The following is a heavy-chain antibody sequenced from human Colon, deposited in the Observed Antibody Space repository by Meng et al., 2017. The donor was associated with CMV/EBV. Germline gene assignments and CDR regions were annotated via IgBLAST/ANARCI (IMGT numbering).Heavy chain of an antibody. CDR1: GVTRA. CDR2: TIPIYGTT. J-gene: IGHJ4*02. V-gene: IGHV1-69*05. CDR3: ARGTETFDY. D-gene: IGHD1-14*01. Sequence: QVQLVQSGVEGKEAGSSVKVSCKASGVTRAFSWVRQAPGQGLEWVGGTIPIYGTTSYADKFQGRVTIATDESSTMAYMELRSLRSDDTAVYYCARGTETFDYWGQGTLVTVYS.